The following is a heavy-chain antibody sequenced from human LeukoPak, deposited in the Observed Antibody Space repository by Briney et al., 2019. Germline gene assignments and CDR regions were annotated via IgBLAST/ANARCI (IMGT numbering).Heavy chain of an antibody. CDR2: ISAYNGNT. Sequence: ASVKVSCKASGYTLTSYGISWVRQAPGQGLEWMGWISAYNGNTNYAQKLQGRVTMTTDTSTSTAYMELRSLRSDDTAVYYCARNEEGSNIVVVPAAIDNWGQGTLVTVSS. CDR3: ARNEEGSNIVVVPAAIDN. CDR1: GYTLTSYG. D-gene: IGHD2-2*01. V-gene: IGHV1-18*01. J-gene: IGHJ4*02.